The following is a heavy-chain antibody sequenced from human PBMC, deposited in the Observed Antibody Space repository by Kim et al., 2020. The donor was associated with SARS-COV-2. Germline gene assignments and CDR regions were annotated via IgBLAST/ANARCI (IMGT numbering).Heavy chain of an antibody. Sequence: KGRFTISRDNAKNSLYLQMNSLRAEDTALYYCATSTHMVRGVIIVYYFDYWGQGTLVTVSS. D-gene: IGHD3-10*01. J-gene: IGHJ4*02. V-gene: IGHV3-9*01. CDR3: ATSTHMVRGVIIVYYFDY.